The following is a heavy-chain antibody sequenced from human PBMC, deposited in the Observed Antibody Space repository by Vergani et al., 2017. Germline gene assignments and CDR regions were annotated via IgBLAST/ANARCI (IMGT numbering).Heavy chain of an antibody. J-gene: IGHJ5*02. D-gene: IGHD6-19*01. CDR1: GASIRSSNYY. CDR2: IYYSGST. V-gene: IGHV4-39*01. Sequence: QLQLQESGPGLVKPSATLSLTCSVSGASIRSSNYYWGWIRQPPGKGLEWIASIYYSGSTYYNPSLKSRVTISVDTSKNQFSLKLSSVTAADTAVYCCARRSTVGWLVYLVRFVPWGQGDLFSVSS. CDR3: ARRSTVGWLVYLVRFVP.